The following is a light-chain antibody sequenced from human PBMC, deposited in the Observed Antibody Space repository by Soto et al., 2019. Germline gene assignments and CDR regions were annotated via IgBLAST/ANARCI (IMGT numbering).Light chain of an antibody. V-gene: IGLV2-14*01. Sequence: QSVLTQPASVTVSPGQSVTISCTGTSSDVCGYNYVSWYQQHPGKAPKLVIFEVSIRPSGVSIRFSGSKSGNTASLTISGLQTEDEADYYCSSYTSRPSLFVFGSGTKVTVL. CDR2: EVS. CDR1: SSDVCGYNY. CDR3: SSYTSRPSLFV. J-gene: IGLJ1*01.